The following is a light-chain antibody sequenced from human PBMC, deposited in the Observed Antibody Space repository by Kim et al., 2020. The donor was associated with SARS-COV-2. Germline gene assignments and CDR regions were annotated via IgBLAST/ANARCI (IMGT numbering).Light chain of an antibody. CDR2: GAS. J-gene: IGKJ4*01. CDR3: QQDYNLLP. Sequence: PGERVTLPCRASQSVSSSYLTWYQQKTGQAPRLLIYGASTRPTGLPARLSGSGSGTDSILTISSSQPDDFAAYSCQQDYNLLPFRGGTEA. V-gene: IGKV3D-7*01. CDR1: QSVSSSY.